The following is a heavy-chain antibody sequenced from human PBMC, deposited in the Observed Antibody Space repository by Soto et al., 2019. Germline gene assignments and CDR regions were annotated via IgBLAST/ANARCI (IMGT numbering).Heavy chain of an antibody. CDR3: ARGYSALGYCSSTSCYLGYFQH. D-gene: IGHD2-2*01. J-gene: IGHJ1*01. V-gene: IGHV3-11*01. Sequence: GGSLRLSCAASGFTFSDYYMSWIRQAPGKGLEWVSYISSSGSTIYYADSVKGRFTISRDNAKNSLYLQMNSLRAEHTAVYYCARGYSALGYCSSTSCYLGYFQHWGQGTLVTVSS. CDR2: ISSSGSTI. CDR1: GFTFSDYY.